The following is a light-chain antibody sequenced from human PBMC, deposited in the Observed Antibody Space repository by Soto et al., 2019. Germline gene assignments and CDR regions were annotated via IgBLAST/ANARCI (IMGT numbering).Light chain of an antibody. CDR1: QSISNY. J-gene: IGKJ1*01. Sequence: DIQMTQSPSSLSASVGDRVTITCRASQSISNYLAWYQQKPGKVPKLLIYAASTWQSWVPSRFSGSGSGTDFTLTISSLKPEDGAAYYCQKYNSSPHTFGQGTKVEIK. CDR3: QKYNSSPHT. CDR2: AAS. V-gene: IGKV1-27*01.